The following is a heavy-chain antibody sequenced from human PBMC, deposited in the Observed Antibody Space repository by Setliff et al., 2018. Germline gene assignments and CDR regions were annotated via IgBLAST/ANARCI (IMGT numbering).Heavy chain of an antibody. D-gene: IGHD4-4*01. CDR2: ISAYTGRA. J-gene: IGHJ3*02. CDR1: GGSIRSGNDL. Sequence: PSETLSLTCTVSGGSIRSGNDLWSWLRQSPGKGLEWIAYISAYTGRAYYNPSLQSRAALSADTSKSQFSLRLTSVTAADTAVYYCAREVIDPVSSDAFDIWGQGRMVTVS. V-gene: IGHV4-30-4*01. CDR3: AREVIDPVSSDAFDI.